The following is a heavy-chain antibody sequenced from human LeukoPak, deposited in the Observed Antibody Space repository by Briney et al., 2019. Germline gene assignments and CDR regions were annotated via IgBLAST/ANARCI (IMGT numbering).Heavy chain of an antibody. CDR2: INPSGGST. CDR1: GYTFTSYY. J-gene: IGHJ4*02. V-gene: IGHV1-46*01. Sequence: ASVKVSCKASGYTFTSYYMHWVRQAPGQGLEWMGIINPSGGSTSYAQKFQGRVTMTRDMSTSTVYMELSSLRSDDTAVYYCARDIPIGNDFWSGYYTTDFHYYFDYWGQGTLVTVSS. CDR3: ARDIPIGNDFWSGYYTTDFHYYFDY. D-gene: IGHD3-3*01.